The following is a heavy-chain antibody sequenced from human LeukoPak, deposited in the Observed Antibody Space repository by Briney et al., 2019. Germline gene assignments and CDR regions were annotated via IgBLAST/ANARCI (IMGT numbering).Heavy chain of an antibody. J-gene: IGHJ6*02. CDR2: ITDSGTTI. D-gene: IGHD3-9*01. V-gene: IGHV3-11*01. CDR1: GFSFSDDA. Sequence: PGGSLRLSCTASGFSFSDDAMNWVRQPPGKGLEWVSYITDSGTTIHYADSVKGRFTISRDNARNSLYLQMNSLRAEDTAVYYCARSIGLTGGGVDVWGQGTTVTVSS. CDR3: ARSIGLTGGGVDV.